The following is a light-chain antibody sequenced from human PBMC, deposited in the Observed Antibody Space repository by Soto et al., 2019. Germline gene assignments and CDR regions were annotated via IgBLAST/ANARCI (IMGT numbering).Light chain of an antibody. Sequence: QSVLTQPASVSGSPGQSITISCTGTSSDVGGYNYVSWYQQHTGKAPKLLIYDVSNRPSGVSDRFPGSKSGNTASLTIFGLQAEDEADYYCSFYGTTTRVFGGGTKVTVL. CDR2: DVS. J-gene: IGLJ3*02. CDR1: SSDVGGYNY. CDR3: SFYGTTTRV. V-gene: IGLV2-14*03.